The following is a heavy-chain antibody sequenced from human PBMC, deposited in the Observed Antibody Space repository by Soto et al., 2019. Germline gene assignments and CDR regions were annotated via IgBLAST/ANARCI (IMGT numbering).Heavy chain of an antibody. CDR1: GGTFSSYA. J-gene: IGHJ4*02. CDR2: IIPIFGTA. D-gene: IGHD6-19*01. V-gene: IGHV1-69*06. Sequence: SVRVSCKXSGGTFSSYASSWVRQAPGQGLEGMGGIIPIFGTANYAQKFQVRFTITAYKSTSTAYMELSSLRSEDTAVYYCARERETYSCGWTTFDYWGQGTLVTVSS. CDR3: ARERETYSCGWTTFDY.